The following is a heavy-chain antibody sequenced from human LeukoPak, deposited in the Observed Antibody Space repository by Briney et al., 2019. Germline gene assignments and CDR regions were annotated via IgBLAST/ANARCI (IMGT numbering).Heavy chain of an antibody. D-gene: IGHD4-17*01. J-gene: IGHJ4*02. CDR3: ARVRSDYGDYVEYFDY. Sequence: GGSLRLSCAASGFSFNTYSMTWVRQAPGKGLEWVSSISSSSSYIYYADSVKGRFTISRDNAKNSLYLQMNSLRAEDTAVYYCARVRSDYGDYVEYFDYWGQGTLVTVSS. V-gene: IGHV3-21*01. CDR2: ISSSSSYI. CDR1: GFSFNTYS.